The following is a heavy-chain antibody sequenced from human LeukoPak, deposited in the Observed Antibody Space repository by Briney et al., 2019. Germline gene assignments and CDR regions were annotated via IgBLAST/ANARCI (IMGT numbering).Heavy chain of an antibody. CDR2: INPNSGGT. D-gene: IGHD6-13*01. CDR3: ARPNHAISIAADRALDY. CDR1: GYTFTGYY. Sequence: ASVKVSCKASGYTFTGYYMHWVQQAPGQGLEWMGWINPNSGGTNYAQKFQGRVTMTRDTSISTAYMELSRLRSDDTAVYYCARPNHAISIAADRALDYWGQGTLVTVSS. V-gene: IGHV1-2*02. J-gene: IGHJ4*02.